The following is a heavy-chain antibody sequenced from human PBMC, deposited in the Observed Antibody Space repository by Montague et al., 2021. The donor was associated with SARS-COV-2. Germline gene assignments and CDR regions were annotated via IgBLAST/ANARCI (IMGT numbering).Heavy chain of an antibody. Sequence: ETLSLTCTVSGGSISSYYWSWIRQPAGKGLEWIGLIYTSGSTNXNPSLKSRVIMSLDTSKNQFSLKLRSVTAADTAVYYCARGSFGMGAFDIWGQGTMVTVSS. J-gene: IGHJ3*02. CDR1: GGSISSYY. CDR2: IYTSGST. D-gene: IGHD1-14*01. V-gene: IGHV4-4*07. CDR3: ARGSFGMGAFDI.